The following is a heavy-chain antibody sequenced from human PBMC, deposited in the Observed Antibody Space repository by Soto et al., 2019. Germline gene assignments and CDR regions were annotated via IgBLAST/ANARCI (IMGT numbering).Heavy chain of an antibody. D-gene: IGHD2-21*02. Sequence: EVQLVESGGGLVQPGGSLRLSCAASGFTFSSYSMNWVRQAPGKGLEWVSYISSSSSTIYYADSVKGRFTISRDNAKNSLYLQMNSLRAEDTAVYYCARPTCGGDWSSRGWGQGTVVTVSS. CDR3: ARPTCGGDWSSRG. J-gene: IGHJ4*02. V-gene: IGHV3-48*01. CDR2: ISSSSSTI. CDR1: GFTFSSYS.